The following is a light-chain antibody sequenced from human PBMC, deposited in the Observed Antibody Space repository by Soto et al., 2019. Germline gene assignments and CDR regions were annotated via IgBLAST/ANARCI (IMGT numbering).Light chain of an antibody. V-gene: IGKV1-9*01. CDR2: GTF. Sequence: IQLTQSPSSLSASVGDRVSIPCRASQDIKTYLAWYQQTRGRAPKLLISGTFTLQSGVPSRCNGSGSGRDFTLTISRLQPEDFATYCCQHLNNYPPFTLGPGTKVDSK. J-gene: IGKJ3*01. CDR1: QDIKTY. CDR3: QHLNNYPPFT.